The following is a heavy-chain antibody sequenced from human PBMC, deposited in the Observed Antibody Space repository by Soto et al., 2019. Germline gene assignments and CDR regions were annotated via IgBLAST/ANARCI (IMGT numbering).Heavy chain of an antibody. CDR3: SRRAMADNDVPGD. CDR1: GFTFRGYW. Sequence: PGGSLRLSCQVSGFTFRGYWMTWVRRAPGKGLEWVANINLDGSEKYYVDAVKGRFTISRDNPKNALHLDLRDLRADNTAVYYCSRRAMADNDVPGDWGQGTLVTVSS. D-gene: IGHD2-8*01. V-gene: IGHV3-7*03. J-gene: IGHJ1*01. CDR2: INLDGSEK.